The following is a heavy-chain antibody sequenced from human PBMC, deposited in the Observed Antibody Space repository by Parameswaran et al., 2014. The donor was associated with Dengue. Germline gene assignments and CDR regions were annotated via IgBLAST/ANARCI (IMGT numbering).Heavy chain of an antibody. Sequence: WVRQAPGQGLEWMGGIIPIFGTANYAQKFQGRVTITADESTSTAYMELSSLRSEDTAVYYCARDLYSYGYFDYWGQGTLVTVSS. CDR3: ARDLYSYGYFDY. CDR2: IIPIFGTA. D-gene: IGHD5-18*01. V-gene: IGHV1-69*01. J-gene: IGHJ4*02.